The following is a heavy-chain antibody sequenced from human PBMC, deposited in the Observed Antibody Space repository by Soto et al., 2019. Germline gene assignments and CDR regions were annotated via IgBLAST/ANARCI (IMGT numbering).Heavy chain of an antibody. CDR3: ARGRRAGAFDI. CDR1: GGSFSGYY. V-gene: IGHV4-34*01. J-gene: IGHJ3*02. CDR2: INHSGST. Sequence: SETLSLTCAVYGGSFSGYYWSWIRQPPGKGLEWIGEINHSGSTNYNPSLKSRVTISVDTSKNQFSLKLSSVTAADTAVYYCARGRRAGAFDIWGQGTMVTVSS.